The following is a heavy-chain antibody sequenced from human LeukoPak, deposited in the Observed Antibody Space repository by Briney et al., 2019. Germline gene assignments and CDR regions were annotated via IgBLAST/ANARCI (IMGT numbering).Heavy chain of an antibody. CDR2: IYYSGST. CDR1: GGSISSSSYY. Sequence: KPSETLCLTCTVSGGSISSSSYYWGWIRQPPEKGLEWIGSIYYSGSTYYNPSLKSRVTISVDTSKNQFSLKVSSVTAADTAVYYCARDEGSAYPFDYWAREPWSPSPQ. V-gene: IGHV4-39*07. J-gene: IGHJ4*02. CDR3: ARDEGSAYPFDY. D-gene: IGHD3-22*01.